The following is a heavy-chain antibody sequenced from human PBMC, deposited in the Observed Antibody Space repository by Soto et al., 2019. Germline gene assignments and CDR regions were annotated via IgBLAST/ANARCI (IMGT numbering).Heavy chain of an antibody. J-gene: IGHJ4*02. D-gene: IGHD3-16*01. Sequence: LCGGSISSGGYYWSWIRQHPGKGLEWIGYIYYSGSTYYNPSLKSRVTISVDTSKNQFSLKLSSVTAADTAVYYCARGGVRLWVPFDYWGQGTLVTVSS. V-gene: IGHV4-31*02. CDR2: IYYSGST. CDR1: GGSISSGGYY. CDR3: ARGGVRLWVPFDY.